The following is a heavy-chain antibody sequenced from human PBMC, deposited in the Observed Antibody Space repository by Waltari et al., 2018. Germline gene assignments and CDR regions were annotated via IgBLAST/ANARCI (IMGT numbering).Heavy chain of an antibody. CDR1: GVSFSGYY. CDR2: INHSGST. V-gene: IGHV4-34*01. J-gene: IGHJ4*02. Sequence: QVQLQQWGAGLLKPSETLSLTCAVYGVSFSGYYWSWIRQPPGKGLEWIGEINHSGSTNYNPSLKSRVTISVDTSKNQFSLKLSSVTAADTAVYYCAREAHRRAAAGTVNWGQGTLVTVSS. CDR3: AREAHRRAAAGTVN. D-gene: IGHD6-13*01.